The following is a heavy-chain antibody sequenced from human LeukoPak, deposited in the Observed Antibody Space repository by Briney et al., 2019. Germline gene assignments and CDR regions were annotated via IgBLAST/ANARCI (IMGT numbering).Heavy chain of an antibody. D-gene: IGHD3-22*01. CDR3: ARDGSYDSSGYYF. CDR2: IWYDGSNK. V-gene: IGHV3-33*01. J-gene: IGHJ4*02. Sequence: GGSLRLSCAASGFTFSSYGMHWVRQAPGKGLEWVAVIWYDGSNKYYADSVKGGFTISRDNSKNTLYLQMNRLRAEDTAVYYCARDGSYDSSGYYFWGQGTLVTVSS. CDR1: GFTFSSYG.